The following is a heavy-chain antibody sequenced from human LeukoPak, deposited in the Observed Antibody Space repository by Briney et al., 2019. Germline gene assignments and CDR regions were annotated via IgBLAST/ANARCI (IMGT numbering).Heavy chain of an antibody. V-gene: IGHV3-9*01. Sequence: TGGSLRLSCAASGFTFDDYGMSWVRQAPGKGLEWVSGISWNSGSIGYADSVKGRFTISRDYAKNSLYLQMNSLRAEDTAVYYCAELGITMIGGVWGKGTTVTISS. CDR2: ISWNSGSI. D-gene: IGHD3-10*02. CDR1: GFTFDDYG. CDR3: AELGITMIGGV. J-gene: IGHJ6*04.